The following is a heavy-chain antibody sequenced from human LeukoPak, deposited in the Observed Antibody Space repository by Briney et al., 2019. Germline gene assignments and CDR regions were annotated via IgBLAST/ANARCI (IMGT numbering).Heavy chain of an antibody. CDR1: GGTFSSYA. J-gene: IGHJ4*02. V-gene: IGHV1-69*04. CDR2: IIPILGIA. D-gene: IGHD3-22*01. Sequence: ASVTVSCKASGGTFSSYAISWVRQAPGQGLEWMGRIIPILGIANYAQKFQGRVTITADKSTSTAYMELSSLRSEDTAVYYCARDFDSSGYYYWGQGTLVTVSS. CDR3: ARDFDSSGYYY.